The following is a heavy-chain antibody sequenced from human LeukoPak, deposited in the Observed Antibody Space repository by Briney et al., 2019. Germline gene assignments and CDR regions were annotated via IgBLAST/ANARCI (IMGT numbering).Heavy chain of an antibody. V-gene: IGHV5-51*01. CDR1: GYSFTSYW. D-gene: IGHD3-3*01. CDR3: ARQYDFWSGYRDSYYMDV. J-gene: IGHJ6*03. CDR2: IYPGDSDT. Sequence: GESLKISCKGSGYSFTSYWIGWVRQMPGKGLEWMGIIYPGDSDTRYSPSFQGQVTISADKSISTAYLQWSGLKASDTAMYYCARQYDFWSGYRDSYYMDVWGKGPTVTVSS.